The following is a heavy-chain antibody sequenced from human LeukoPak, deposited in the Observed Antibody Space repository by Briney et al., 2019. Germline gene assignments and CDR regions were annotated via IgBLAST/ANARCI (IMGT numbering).Heavy chain of an antibody. Sequence: ASVKVSCKASGYTFTSYYMHWVRQAPGQGLEWMGIINPSGGSTSYAQKFQGRVTMTRDTSISTAYMELSRLRSDDTAVYYCARETVVGSSAFDIWGQGTMVTVS. D-gene: IGHD1-26*01. CDR2: INPSGGST. CDR3: ARETVVGSSAFDI. J-gene: IGHJ3*02. V-gene: IGHV1-46*01. CDR1: GYTFTSYY.